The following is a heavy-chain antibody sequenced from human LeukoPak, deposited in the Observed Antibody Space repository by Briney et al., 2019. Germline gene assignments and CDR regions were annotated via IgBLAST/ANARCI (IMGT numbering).Heavy chain of an antibody. CDR2: IYYSGST. V-gene: IGHV4-39*01. CDR3: AITTGTFDY. J-gene: IGHJ4*02. Sequence: SETLSLTCTVSGGSISSSSYYWGWIRQPPGKGLEWIGSIYYSGSTYYNPSLKSRVTISVDTSKNQFSLKLSSVTAADTAVYYCAITTGTFDYWGQGTLVTVSS. D-gene: IGHD1-1*01. CDR1: GGSISSSSYY.